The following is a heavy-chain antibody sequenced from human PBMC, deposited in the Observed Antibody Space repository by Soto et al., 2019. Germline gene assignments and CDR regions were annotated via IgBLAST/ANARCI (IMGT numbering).Heavy chain of an antibody. V-gene: IGHV3-30*18. Sequence: GGSLRLSCAASGSTFSSYGMHWVRQAPGKGLEWVAVISYDGSNKYYADSVKGRFTISRDNSKNTLYLQMNSLRAEDTAVYYCAKSKGSRYDFWSGPDYWGQGTLVTVSS. CDR2: ISYDGSNK. CDR1: GSTFSSYG. J-gene: IGHJ4*02. D-gene: IGHD3-3*01. CDR3: AKSKGSRYDFWSGPDY.